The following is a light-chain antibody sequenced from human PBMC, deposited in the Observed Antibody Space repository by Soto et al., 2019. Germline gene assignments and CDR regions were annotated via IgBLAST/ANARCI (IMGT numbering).Light chain of an antibody. Sequence: EIVLTQSPATLSVSPGERVTLSCRARQSVGSNLAWYQQKPGQATRLLIYGAYTRATGIPARFSGSGSETEFTLTISSLQAEDSAVYFCQQNNNWPPWTCGQGTKVDIK. J-gene: IGKJ1*01. CDR2: GAY. V-gene: IGKV3-15*01. CDR1: QSVGSN. CDR3: QQNNNWPPWT.